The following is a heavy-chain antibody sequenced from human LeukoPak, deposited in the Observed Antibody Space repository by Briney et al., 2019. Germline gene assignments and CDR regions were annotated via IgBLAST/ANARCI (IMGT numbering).Heavy chain of an antibody. Sequence: GGSLRLSCAASGFTFSTYSMNWVRQAPGKGLEWVSSISSSSSYIYYADSVKGRFTISRDNAKNSLSLQMNSLRAEDTAVYYCARDWIFGNYYDSSGPSGYWGQGTLVTVSS. V-gene: IGHV3-21*01. D-gene: IGHD3-22*01. CDR3: ARDWIFGNYYDSSGPSGY. CDR2: ISSSSSYI. J-gene: IGHJ4*02. CDR1: GFTFSTYS.